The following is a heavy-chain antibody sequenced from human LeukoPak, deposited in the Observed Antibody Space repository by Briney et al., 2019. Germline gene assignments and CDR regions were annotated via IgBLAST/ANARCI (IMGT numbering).Heavy chain of an antibody. CDR1: GYTFTRYY. CDR2: ISAYNGNT. D-gene: IGHD3-10*01. Sequence: VASVKVSCTASGYTFTRYYLYWVRQAPGQGLEWMGWISAYNGNTNYAQKLQGRVTMTTDTSTSTAYMELRSLRSDDTAVYYCARDPQYYYGSGRNPNAFDIWGQGTMVTVSS. J-gene: IGHJ3*02. CDR3: ARDPQYYYGSGRNPNAFDI. V-gene: IGHV1-18*04.